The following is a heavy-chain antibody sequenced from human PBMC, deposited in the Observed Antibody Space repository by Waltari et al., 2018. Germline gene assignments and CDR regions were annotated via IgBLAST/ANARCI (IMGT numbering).Heavy chain of an antibody. Sequence: QVQLVQSGAEVKKPGASVKVSCKASGYTFTSYYMHWVRQAPGQGLEWMGRINPSGGSKSYAQKFQGRVTMTRDTSTSTVYMELSSRRSEETDVYYCARGRWLQLQGYFDYWGQGTLVTVSS. D-gene: IGHD5-12*01. J-gene: IGHJ4*02. V-gene: IGHV1-46*01. CDR2: INPSGGSK. CDR3: ARGRWLQLQGYFDY. CDR1: GYTFTSYY.